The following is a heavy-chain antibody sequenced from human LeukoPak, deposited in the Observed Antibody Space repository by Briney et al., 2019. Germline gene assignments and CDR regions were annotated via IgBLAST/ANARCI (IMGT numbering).Heavy chain of an antibody. CDR3: ARAKTEWLVPFDY. CDR2: IWFDGIRK. CDR1: GITVSSNY. J-gene: IGHJ4*02. V-gene: IGHV3-33*08. Sequence: TGGSLRLSCAASGITVSSNYMNWVRQAPGKGLEWVAAIWFDGIRKYYADSVKGRLTISRDNSKNTLYLQMNSLRAEDTAVYYCARAKTEWLVPFDYWGQGTLVTVSS. D-gene: IGHD6-19*01.